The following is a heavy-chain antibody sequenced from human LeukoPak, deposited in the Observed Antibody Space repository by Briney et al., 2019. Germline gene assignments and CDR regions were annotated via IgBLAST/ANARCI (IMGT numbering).Heavy chain of an antibody. D-gene: IGHD4-23*01. Sequence: SETLSLTCTVSGGSISSGGYYWSWIRQHPGKGLESIGYIYNSGSTYYNPSLKSRVTTSVDTSKNQFSLKLSSVTAADTAVYYCAREHGGITAFDYWGQGTLVTVSS. CDR2: IYNSGST. CDR1: GGSISSGGYY. J-gene: IGHJ4*02. V-gene: IGHV4-31*03. CDR3: AREHGGITAFDY.